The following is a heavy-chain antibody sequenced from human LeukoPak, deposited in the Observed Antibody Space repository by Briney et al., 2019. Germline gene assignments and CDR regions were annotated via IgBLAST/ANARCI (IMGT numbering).Heavy chain of an antibody. CDR3: ARVVGYSLDY. Sequence: PSETLSLTCTVSVGSISSGDYYWSWIRQPPGKGLEWIGYIYYSGSTYYNPSLKSRVTISVDTSKNQFSLKLSSVTAADTAEYYCARVVGYSLDYWGQGTLATVSS. V-gene: IGHV4-30-4*08. J-gene: IGHJ4*02. CDR2: IYYSGST. D-gene: IGHD1-26*01. CDR1: VGSISSGDYY.